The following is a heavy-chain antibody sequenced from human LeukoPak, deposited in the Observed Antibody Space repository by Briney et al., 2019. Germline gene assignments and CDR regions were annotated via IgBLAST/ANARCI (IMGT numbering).Heavy chain of an antibody. J-gene: IGHJ4*02. Sequence: GGSVKVSCKASGYTSTGYYMHWVRQAPGQGLEWMGWINPNSGGTNYAQKFQGRVTMTRDTSISTAYMELSRLRSDDTAVYYCARQNLGWSPAEYWGQGTLVTVSS. CDR3: ARQNLGWSPAEY. CDR1: GYTSTGYY. V-gene: IGHV1-2*02. D-gene: IGHD6-19*01. CDR2: INPNSGGT.